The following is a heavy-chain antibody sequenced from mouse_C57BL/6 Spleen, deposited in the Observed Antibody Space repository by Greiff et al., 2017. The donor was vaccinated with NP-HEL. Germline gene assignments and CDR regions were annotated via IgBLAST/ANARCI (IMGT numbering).Heavy chain of an antibody. CDR3: ARNPLDGYYSGFAY. CDR2: ISYDGSN. D-gene: IGHD2-3*01. Sequence: DVQLQESGPGLVKPSQSLSLTCSVTGYSITSGYYWNWIRQFPGNKLEWMGYISYDGSNNYKPSLKNRISTTRDTSKNQFVLKLNSVTTEDTATYYCARNPLDGYYSGFAYWSQGALVTVSA. J-gene: IGHJ3*01. CDR1: GYSITSGYY. V-gene: IGHV3-6*01.